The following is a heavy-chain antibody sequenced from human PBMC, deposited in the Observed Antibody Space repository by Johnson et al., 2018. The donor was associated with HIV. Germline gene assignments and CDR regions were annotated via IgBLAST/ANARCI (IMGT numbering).Heavy chain of an antibody. CDR1: GFTFSSYG. CDR3: ASGRWSDGNNPTGAFDI. CDR2: IWFDGSNK. D-gene: IGHD5-24*01. J-gene: IGHJ3*02. Sequence: QVQLVESGGGVVQPGRSLRLSCAASGFTFSSYGMHWVRQAPGKGLEWVAVIWFDGSNKYYADSVKGRFTISRDNSKNTLYLQMNSLRAEDTAVYYCASGRWSDGNNPTGAFDIWGKGTVVTVSS. V-gene: IGHV3-30*19.